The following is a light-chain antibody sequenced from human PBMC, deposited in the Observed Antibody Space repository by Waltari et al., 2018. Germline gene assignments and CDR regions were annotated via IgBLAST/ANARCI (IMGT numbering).Light chain of an antibody. J-gene: IGLJ1*01. CDR2: DVI. CDR3: SSYTSSSTLCV. V-gene: IGLV2-14*03. CDR1: SSDAGGYNY. Sequence: QSALTQPASVSGSPGQSITISCTGTSSDAGGYNYVPWYQQHPGKAPKLMIYDVINRPSGVSNRFSGSKSGNTASLTISGLQAEDEADYYCSSYTSSSTLCVFGTGTKVTVL.